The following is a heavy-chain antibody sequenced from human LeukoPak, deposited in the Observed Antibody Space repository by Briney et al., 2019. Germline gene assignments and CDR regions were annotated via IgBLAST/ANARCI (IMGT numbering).Heavy chain of an antibody. Sequence: SVKVSCKASGGAFSSYAISWVRQAPGQGLEWMGGIIPIFGTANYAQKFQGRVTITADESTSTAYMELSSLRSEDTAVYYCARSSLSGGSSRPYNWFDPWGQGTLATVSS. CDR3: ARSSLSGGSSRPYNWFDP. CDR2: IIPIFGTA. D-gene: IGHD2-15*01. J-gene: IGHJ5*02. V-gene: IGHV1-69*13. CDR1: GGAFSSYA.